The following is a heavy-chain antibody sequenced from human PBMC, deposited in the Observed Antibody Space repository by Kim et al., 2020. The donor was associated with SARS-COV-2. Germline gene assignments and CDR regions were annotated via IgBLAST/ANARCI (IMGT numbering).Heavy chain of an antibody. V-gene: IGHV5-51*01. Sequence: GESLKISCKVSGDMFNKDWIGWVRQMPGKGLEWMGIIYPGDSETRYSPSFEGQVSISVDKSIRTAYLQWSSLKASDTAIYFCAKSGTYPAEFFQHWGQGTLVTVSS. J-gene: IGHJ1*01. CDR1: GDMFNKDW. CDR2: IYPGDSET. CDR3: AKSGTYPAEFFQH. D-gene: IGHD1-26*01.